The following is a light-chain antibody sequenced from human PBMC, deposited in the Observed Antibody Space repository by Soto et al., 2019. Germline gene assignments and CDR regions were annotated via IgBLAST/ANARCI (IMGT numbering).Light chain of an antibody. V-gene: IGKV3-15*01. CDR1: ESVRNK. CDR2: GAS. J-gene: IGKJ4*01. Sequence: ETVMTQSPATLSVSPGERATLSCRASESVRNKLAWYQQKPGQAPRLLIHGASTRATGIPARFSGSGSGTELTLTNSSLQSEDFAVYYCQQHNSWPLTFGEGTKVEIK. CDR3: QQHNSWPLT.